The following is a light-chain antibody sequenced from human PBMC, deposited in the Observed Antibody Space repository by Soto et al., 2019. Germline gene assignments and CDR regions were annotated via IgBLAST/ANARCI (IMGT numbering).Light chain of an antibody. CDR3: AAWDDTVSGPL. V-gene: IGLV1-47*02. CDR2: SNH. Sequence: QSVLTQPPSASGTPGHSVTLSCSGTTSNIGGNYVYWYLQVPGTAPKLVIYSNHLRPSGVPDRFSASKSGTSASLSISGLRSEDEAVYSCAAWDDTVSGPLFGGGTKVTVL. CDR1: TSNIGGNY. J-gene: IGLJ2*01.